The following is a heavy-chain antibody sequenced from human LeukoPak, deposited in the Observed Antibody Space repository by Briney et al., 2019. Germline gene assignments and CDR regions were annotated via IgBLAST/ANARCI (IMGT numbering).Heavy chain of an antibody. D-gene: IGHD6-6*01. V-gene: IGHV1-69*05. Sequence: SVKVSCKASGGTFSSYAISWVRQAPGQGLEWMGGIIPIFGTANYAQKFQGRVTITTDESTSTAYMELSSLRSEDTAVYYRARDLGYSSSSGSYYYYYMDVWGKGTTVTVSS. J-gene: IGHJ6*03. CDR2: IIPIFGTA. CDR3: ARDLGYSSSSGSYYYYYMDV. CDR1: GGTFSSYA.